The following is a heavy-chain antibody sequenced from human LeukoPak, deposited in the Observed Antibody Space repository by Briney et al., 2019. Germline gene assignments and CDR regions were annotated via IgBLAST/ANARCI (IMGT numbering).Heavy chain of an antibody. Sequence: KPSETLSLTCAVYGASFSGYYKTWIRQPPGEGLEWIGEITHNGKSNYNPSLKSRVTISVDTSRNQFSLRLTSVTAADAGVYYCVLGRWEPTGSYWGQGTLVAISS. CDR1: GASFSGYY. CDR3: VLGRWEPTGSY. J-gene: IGHJ4*02. CDR2: ITHNGKS. V-gene: IGHV4-34*01. D-gene: IGHD1-26*01.